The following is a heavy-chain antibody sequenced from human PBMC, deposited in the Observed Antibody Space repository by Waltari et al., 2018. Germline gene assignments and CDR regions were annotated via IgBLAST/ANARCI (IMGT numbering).Heavy chain of an antibody. CDR2: LRTNEGYI. Sequence: EEQLLESGGGLVQPGGSLRLSCAASGVTFTTYAMNWVRQAPGKGREGVSTLRTNEGYINYADSVKGRFTISRDDSKNTLYLQMNTLRAEDTAIYYCARMMSPWYFDLWGRGTLVTVSS. V-gene: IGHV3-23*01. CDR3: ARMMSPWYFDL. CDR1: GVTFTTYA. J-gene: IGHJ2*01. D-gene: IGHD3-16*01.